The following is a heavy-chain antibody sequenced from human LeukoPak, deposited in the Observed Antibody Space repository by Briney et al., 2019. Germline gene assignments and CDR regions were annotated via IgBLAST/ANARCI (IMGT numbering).Heavy chain of an antibody. Sequence: GGSLRLSCAASGFTFSSYSMNWVRQAPGKGLGWVSYISSSSSTIYYADSVKGRFTISRDNAKNSLYLQMNSLRAEDTAVYYCAIVPATDFDYWGQGTLVTVSS. V-gene: IGHV3-48*04. CDR2: ISSSSSTI. CDR1: GFTFSSYS. J-gene: IGHJ4*02. CDR3: AIVPATDFDY. D-gene: IGHD2-2*01.